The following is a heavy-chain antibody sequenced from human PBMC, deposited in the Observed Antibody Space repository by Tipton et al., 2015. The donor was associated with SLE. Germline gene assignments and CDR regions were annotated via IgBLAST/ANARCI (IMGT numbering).Heavy chain of an antibody. Sequence: LRLSCAVYGGSFRGYYWSWIRQSPGKGLEWIGEINYSGHTNYNPSLKSRIFTSVDTSKNQFSLNLTSVTAADTAVYYCARSPYTSAWASTAGDYWGQGTLVTVSS. CDR1: GGSFRGYY. CDR2: INYSGHT. V-gene: IGHV4-34*01. CDR3: ARSPYTSAWASTAGDY. D-gene: IGHD6-19*01. J-gene: IGHJ4*02.